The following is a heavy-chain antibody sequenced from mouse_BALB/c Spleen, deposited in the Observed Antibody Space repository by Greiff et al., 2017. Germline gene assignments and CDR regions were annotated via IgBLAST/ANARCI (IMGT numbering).Heavy chain of an antibody. Sequence: EVQGVESGPGLVKPSQSLSLTCTVTGYSITSDYAWNWIRQFPGNKLEWMGYISYSGSTSYNPSLKSRISITRDTSKNQFFLQLNSVTTEDTATYYCARGHYGYDDRFAYWGQGTLVTVSA. D-gene: IGHD2-2*01. V-gene: IGHV3-2*02. CDR2: ISYSGST. CDR1: GYSITSDYA. CDR3: ARGHYGYDDRFAY. J-gene: IGHJ3*01.